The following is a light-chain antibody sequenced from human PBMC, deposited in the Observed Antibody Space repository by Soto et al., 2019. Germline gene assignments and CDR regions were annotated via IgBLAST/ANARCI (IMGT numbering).Light chain of an antibody. CDR2: GAS. Sequence: EIVMTQSPATLSVSPGERATLSCRASQSISTNLAWYHQKPGQAPRLLIYGASTRATGIPARFSGSGSGTEFTLTISSLQSEDFAVYYCQQYYDWPITFGQGTRLDIK. CDR3: QQYYDWPIT. CDR1: QSISTN. V-gene: IGKV3-15*01. J-gene: IGKJ5*01.